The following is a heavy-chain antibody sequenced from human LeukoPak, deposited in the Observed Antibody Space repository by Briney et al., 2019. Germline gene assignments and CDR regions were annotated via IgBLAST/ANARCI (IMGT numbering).Heavy chain of an antibody. CDR1: GYTFTSYA. V-gene: IGHV1-3*01. CDR3: ASRGRDSSSSYYYYYGMDV. CDR2: INAGNGNT. J-gene: IGHJ6*02. D-gene: IGHD6-13*01. Sequence: GASVKVSCKASGYTFTSYAMHWVRQAPGQRLEWMGWINAGNGNTKYSQKFQGRVTITRDTSASTAYMELSSLRSEDTAVYYCASRGRDSSSSYYYYYGMDVWGQGTTVTVSS.